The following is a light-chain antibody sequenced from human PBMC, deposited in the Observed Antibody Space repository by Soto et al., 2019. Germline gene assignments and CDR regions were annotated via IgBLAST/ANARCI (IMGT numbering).Light chain of an antibody. CDR1: QSVTSGN. CDR2: AAS. CDR3: HQYGSAPPYT. J-gene: IGKJ2*01. V-gene: IGKV3-20*01. Sequence: EIVLTQSPGTLSLSPGERATLSCRASQSVTSGNLAWYQQKPGQAPRLLIYAASSSATNIPDRFSGSGSGTNFTLTISRLEPEEFAVYYCHQYGSAPPYTFGEGTKLEIK.